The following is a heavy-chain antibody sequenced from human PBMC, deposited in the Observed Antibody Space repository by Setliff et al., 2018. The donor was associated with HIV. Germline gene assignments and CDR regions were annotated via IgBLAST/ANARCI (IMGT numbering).Heavy chain of an antibody. D-gene: IGHD3-16*01. CDR2: ISAFSGNT. CDR1: GYPFTKYG. J-gene: IGHJ6*03. CDR3: ARVPQDTYDYPFSYSYYMDV. Sequence: ASVKVSCKTSGYPFTKYGIIWVRQAPGQGLEWVGLISAFSGNTNSAQKVQGRVTMTTDTSTTTAYMELRSLRSEDTAAYYCARVPQDTYDYPFSYSYYMDVWGKGTTVTVSS. V-gene: IGHV1-18*01.